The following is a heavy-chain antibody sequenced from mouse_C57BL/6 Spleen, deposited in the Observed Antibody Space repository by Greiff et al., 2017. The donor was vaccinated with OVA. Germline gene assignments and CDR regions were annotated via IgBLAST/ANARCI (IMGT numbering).Heavy chain of an antibody. V-gene: IGHV1-54*01. CDR2: INPGSGGT. J-gene: IGHJ4*01. Sequence: QVHVKQSGAELVRPGTSVKVSCKASGYAFTNYLIEWVKQRPGQGLEWIGVINPGSGGTNYNEKFKGKATLTADKSSSTAYMQVSSLTSEDSAVYSGARGNYYGSRGVSAMDYWGQGTSVTVSS. CDR1: GYAFTNYL. CDR3: ARGNYYGSRGVSAMDY. D-gene: IGHD1-1*01.